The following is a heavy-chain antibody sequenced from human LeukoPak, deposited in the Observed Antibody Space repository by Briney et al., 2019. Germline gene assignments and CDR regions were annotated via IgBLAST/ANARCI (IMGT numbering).Heavy chain of an antibody. CDR1: GGTFSSYA. CDR2: IIPIFGTA. J-gene: IGHJ4*02. CDR3: ARGARADVVVVAATRGHFDY. D-gene: IGHD2-15*01. V-gene: IGHV1-69*13. Sequence: AASVKVSCKASGGTFSSYAISWVRQAPGQGLEWMGGIIPIFGTANYAQKFQGRVTITADESTSTAYMELSSLRSEDTAVYCCARGARADVVVVAATRGHFDYWGQGTLVTVSS.